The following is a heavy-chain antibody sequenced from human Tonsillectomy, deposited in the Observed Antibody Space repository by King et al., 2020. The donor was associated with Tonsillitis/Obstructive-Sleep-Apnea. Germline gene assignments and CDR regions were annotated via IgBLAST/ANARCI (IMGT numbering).Heavy chain of an antibody. Sequence: TLKESGPTLVKPTQTLTLTCTFSGFSLSTSGVGVGWVRQPPGKALEWLALIYWDDDKRYSPSLNSRLTITKDTSKNQVVLTMTNMDPVDTATYYCVHRPSPASMVRGVLGFFDYWGQGTLVTVSS. V-gene: IGHV2-5*02. J-gene: IGHJ4*02. CDR1: GFSLSTSGVG. CDR2: IYWDDDK. CDR3: VHRPSPASMVRGVLGFFDY. D-gene: IGHD3-10*01.